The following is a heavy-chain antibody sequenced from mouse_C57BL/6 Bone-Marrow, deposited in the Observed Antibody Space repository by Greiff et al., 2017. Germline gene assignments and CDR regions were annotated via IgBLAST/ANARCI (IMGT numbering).Heavy chain of an antibody. CDR1: GFSLSTSGMG. CDR3: ARRAGYYGYYDSYWYFDV. J-gene: IGHJ1*03. CDR2: IYWDDDK. D-gene: IGHD2-1*01. Sequence: QVTLKESGPGILQSSQTLSLTCSFSGFSLSTSGMGVSWIRQPSGKGLEWLAHIYWDDDKRYNPSLKSRLTISKDTSRNQVFLKITSVDTADTATYYCARRAGYYGYYDSYWYFDVWGTGTTVTVSS. V-gene: IGHV8-12*01.